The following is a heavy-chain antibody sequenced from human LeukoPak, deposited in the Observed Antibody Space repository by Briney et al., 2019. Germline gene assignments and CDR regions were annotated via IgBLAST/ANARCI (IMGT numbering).Heavy chain of an antibody. D-gene: IGHD6-19*01. Sequence: SEALSVTCLGSGGSISSYYWSWLRQPPGKGVDRVGYIYYSGRTNYNPSRQCRVTISVDTSKNQLSLKLSSGAAAATAVYYCARFASSGWPSRWFDPWGQGTLVTVSS. CDR3: ARFASSGWPSRWFDP. V-gene: IGHV4-59*01. CDR1: GGSISSYY. J-gene: IGHJ5*02. CDR2: IYYSGRT.